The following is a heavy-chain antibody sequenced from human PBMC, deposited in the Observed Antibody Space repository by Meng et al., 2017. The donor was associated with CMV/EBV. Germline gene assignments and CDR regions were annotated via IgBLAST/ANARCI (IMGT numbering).Heavy chain of an antibody. J-gene: IGHJ2*01. CDR3: AKSSEQNWNYGGWYFDL. V-gene: IGHV4-4*07. CDR1: GGSISSYY. D-gene: IGHD1-7*01. CDR2: IYTSGST. Sequence: VQLQESGPRLVKPSETLSLTCTVSGGSISSYYWSWIRQPAGKGLEWIGRIYTSGSTNYNPSLKSRVTMSVDTSKNQFSLKLSSVTAADTAVYCCAKSSEQNWNYGGWYFDLWGRGTLVTVSS.